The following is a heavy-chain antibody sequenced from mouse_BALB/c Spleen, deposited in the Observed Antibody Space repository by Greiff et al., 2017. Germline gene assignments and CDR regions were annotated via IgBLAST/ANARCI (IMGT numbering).Heavy chain of an antibody. J-gene: IGHJ4*01. Sequence: EVKVEESGAELVKPGASVKLSCTASGFNIKDTYMHWVKQRPEQGLEWIGRIDPANGNTKYDPKFQGKATITADTSSNTAYLQLSSLTSEDTAVYYCAFSTAPYYAMDYWGQGTSVTVSS. CDR3: AFSTAPYYAMDY. CDR1: GFNIKDTY. CDR2: IDPANGNT. D-gene: IGHD1-2*01. V-gene: IGHV14-3*02.